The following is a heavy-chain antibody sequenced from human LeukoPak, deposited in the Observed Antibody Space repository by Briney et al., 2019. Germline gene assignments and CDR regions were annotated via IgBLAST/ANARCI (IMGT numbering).Heavy chain of an antibody. J-gene: IGHJ4*02. V-gene: IGHV1-18*01. CDR1: GYTFTSYG. CDR2: ISAYNGNT. D-gene: IGHD2-15*01. CDR3: ARDLRASYCSGGSCYGRFDY. Sequence: ASVKVSCKASGYTFTSYGISWVRQAPGQGLEWMGWISAYNGNTNYAQELQGRVTMTTDTSTSTAYMELRSLRSDDTAVYYCARDLRASYCSGGSCYGRFDYWGQGTLVTVSS.